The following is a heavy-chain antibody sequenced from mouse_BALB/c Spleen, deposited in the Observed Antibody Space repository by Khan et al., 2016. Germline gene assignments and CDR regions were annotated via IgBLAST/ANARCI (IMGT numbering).Heavy chain of an antibody. Sequence: QIQLVQSGPELKKPGETVKISCKASGYTFTNYGMNWVKQAPGKGLKWMGWINTNSGEPTYAEEFKGRFAFSLETSASTAYLQINNLKNEDTATXFCARKARATFWFAYWGQGTLVTVSA. CDR1: GYTFTNYG. CDR2: INTNSGEP. V-gene: IGHV9-3*02. D-gene: IGHD3-1*01. J-gene: IGHJ3*01. CDR3: ARKARATFWFAY.